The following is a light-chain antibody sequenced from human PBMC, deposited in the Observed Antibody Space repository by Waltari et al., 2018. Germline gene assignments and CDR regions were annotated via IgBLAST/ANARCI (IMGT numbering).Light chain of an antibody. CDR3: QQYYDTELT. CDR2: WAS. Sequence: IVMTQSPDSLAVSLGERASINCKSSQSVLYSSNNRNYLAWYMQKPGQPPKLLIYWASTRESGVPDRFSGSGSGTDFTPTISSLQAEDAAVYYCQQYYDTELTFGGGTKVEIK. J-gene: IGKJ4*01. V-gene: IGKV4-1*01. CDR1: QSVLYSSNNRNY.